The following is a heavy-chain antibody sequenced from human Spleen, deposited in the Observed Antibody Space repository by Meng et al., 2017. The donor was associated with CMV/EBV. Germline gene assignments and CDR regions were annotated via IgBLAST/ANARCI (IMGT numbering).Heavy chain of an antibody. CDR1: GFTFRSYE. Sequence: LSLTCAASGFTFRSYEMTWVRQAPGKGLEWVSYISGSGVVIYYADSVKGRFTVSRESAKNSLYLQMNSLRAEDTAVYYCARAYQLLPDYWGQGTLVTVS. CDR2: ISGSGVVI. V-gene: IGHV3-48*03. CDR3: ARAYQLLPDY. J-gene: IGHJ4*02. D-gene: IGHD2-2*01.